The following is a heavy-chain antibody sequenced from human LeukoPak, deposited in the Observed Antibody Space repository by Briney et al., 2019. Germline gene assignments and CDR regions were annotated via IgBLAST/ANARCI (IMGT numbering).Heavy chain of an antibody. CDR1: VGSFSGYY. J-gene: IGHJ4*02. CDR2: IDHTGST. CDR3: ARAHWNHLGFDC. D-gene: IGHD1-1*01. V-gene: IGHV4-34*01. Sequence: SETLSLTCGVHVGSFSGYYWSWVRQTPGKGLEWLGKIDHTGSTSYNPSLKSRVTISVDTSKNQFSLKPTSVTAADTAVYYCARAHWNHLGFDCWGQGTLVTVSS.